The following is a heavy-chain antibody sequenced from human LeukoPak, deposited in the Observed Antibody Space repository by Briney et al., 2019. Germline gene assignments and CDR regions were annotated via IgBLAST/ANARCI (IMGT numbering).Heavy chain of an antibody. CDR3: ARAWYSSSWYGLYFDY. D-gene: IGHD6-13*01. CDR1: GFTFSSYW. V-gene: IGHV3-7*01. J-gene: IGHJ4*02. Sequence: GGSLRLSCAASGFTFSSYWMRWVRQAPGKGLEWVANIKQDGSEKYYVDSVKGRFTISRDNAKNSPYLQMNSLRAEDTAVYYCARAWYSSSWYGLYFDYWGQGTLVTVSS. CDR2: IKQDGSEK.